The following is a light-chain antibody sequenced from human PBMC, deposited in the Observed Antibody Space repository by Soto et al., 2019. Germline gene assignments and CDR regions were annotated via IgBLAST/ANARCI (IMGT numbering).Light chain of an antibody. CDR2: GAS. CDR3: QQSYSIPRT. CDR1: QGIRTY. J-gene: IGKJ1*01. Sequence: IQLTQSPSSLSASVGDRVTITCRASQGIRTYLNWYQQERGKAPKLVIYGASSLQSGVPSRFSGSGSGTDFTLTISSLQPEDFATYYCQQSYSIPRTFGQGNKVDIK. V-gene: IGKV1-39*01.